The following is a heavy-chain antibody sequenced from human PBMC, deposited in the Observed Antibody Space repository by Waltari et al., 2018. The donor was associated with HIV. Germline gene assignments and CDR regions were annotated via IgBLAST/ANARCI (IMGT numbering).Heavy chain of an antibody. J-gene: IGHJ5*02. CDR2: IRGKPNSYAT. CDR1: VFSFSGPA. V-gene: IGHV3-73*01. Sequence: EVQLVESGVGLVQPGGSLKRSCAASVFSFSGPAMHWVRQASGKGVEWVGRIRGKPNSYATAYAESLKGRFTISRDDSKNTAYLQMNSLKTEDTAVYYCTKSVGDSARGWFDPWGQGTLVTVSS. D-gene: IGHD4-17*01. CDR3: TKSVGDSARGWFDP.